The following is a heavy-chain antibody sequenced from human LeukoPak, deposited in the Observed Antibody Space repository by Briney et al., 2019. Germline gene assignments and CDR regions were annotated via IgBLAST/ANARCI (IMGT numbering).Heavy chain of an antibody. CDR2: ISGSGGST. V-gene: IGHV3-23*01. CDR3: AKVKAVAEPYFDY. CDR1: GFTFSSYA. J-gene: IGHJ4*02. D-gene: IGHD6-19*01. Sequence: PGGSLRLSCAASGFTFSSYAMSWVRQAPGKGLEWVSAISGSGGSTYYADSVKGRFTISRDNAKNSLYLQMNSLRAEDTALYYCAKVKAVAEPYFDYWGQGTLVTVSS.